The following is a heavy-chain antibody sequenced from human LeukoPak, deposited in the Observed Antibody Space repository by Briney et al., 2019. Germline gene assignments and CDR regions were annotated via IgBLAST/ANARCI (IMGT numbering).Heavy chain of an antibody. Sequence: PGGSLRLSCAASGFTFSSYAMSWVRQAPGKGLEWVSAISGSGGSGGSTYYADSVKGRLTICRDNSRNTVFLQIHDLRVEDTALYYCARESKTSGSPHNDVWGQGTMVTVSS. J-gene: IGHJ3*01. CDR2: ISGSGGSGGST. CDR1: GFTFSSYA. CDR3: ARESKTSGSPHNDV. D-gene: IGHD1-26*01. V-gene: IGHV3-23*01.